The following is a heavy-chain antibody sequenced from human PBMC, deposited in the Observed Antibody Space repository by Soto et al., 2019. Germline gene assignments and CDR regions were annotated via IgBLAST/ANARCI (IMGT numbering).Heavy chain of an antibody. J-gene: IGHJ4*02. CDR2: IDPSDSQT. CDR1: GYSFAGYW. D-gene: IGHD3-22*01. Sequence: PGESLKISCKGPGYSFAGYWITWVRQKPGKGLEGMGRIDPSDSQTYYSPSFRGHVTISVTKSITTVFLQWSSLRASDTAMYYCARQIYDSDTGPNFQYYFDSWGQGTPVTVSS. CDR3: ARQIYDSDTGPNFQYYFDS. V-gene: IGHV5-10-1*01.